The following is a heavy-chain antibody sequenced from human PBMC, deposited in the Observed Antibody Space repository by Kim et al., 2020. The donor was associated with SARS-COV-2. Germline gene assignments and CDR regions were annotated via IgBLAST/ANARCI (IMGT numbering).Heavy chain of an antibody. V-gene: IGHV3-23*01. J-gene: IGHJ4*02. D-gene: IGHD3-10*01. CDR3: AKVCTLLWFGELLWDYFDY. CDR2: ISGSGGST. Sequence: GGSLRLSCAASGFTFSSYAMSWVRQAPGKGLEWVSAISGSGGSTYYADSVKGRFTISRDNSKNTLYLQMNSLRAEDTAVYYCAKVCTLLWFGELLWDYFDYWGQGTLVTVSS. CDR1: GFTFSSYA.